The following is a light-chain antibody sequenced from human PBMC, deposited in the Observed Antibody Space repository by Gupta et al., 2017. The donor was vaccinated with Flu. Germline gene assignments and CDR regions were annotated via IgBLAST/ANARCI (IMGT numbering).Light chain of an antibody. CDR2: EVT. CDR3: SSHTVSDTFV. Sequence: QSALTQPPSASGSPGQSITISCTQTSSDIGAYKYVSWHQQHAGKAPKLIIYEVTKRPSGVPDRFSGSKSGNTASLTVSGLQAEDEGDYYCSSHTVSDTFVFGTGTAVTVL. J-gene: IGLJ1*01. V-gene: IGLV2-8*01. CDR1: SSDIGAYKY.